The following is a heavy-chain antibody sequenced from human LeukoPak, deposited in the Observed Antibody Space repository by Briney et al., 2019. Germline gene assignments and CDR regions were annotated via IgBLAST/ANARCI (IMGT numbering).Heavy chain of an antibody. Sequence: PSETLSLTCAVYGGSFSGYYWSWIRQPPGKGLEWIGEINHSGSTNYNPSLKSRVTISVDTSKNQFSLKLSSVTAADTAVYYCAREGVVYFDLWGRGTLVTVSS. V-gene: IGHV4-34*01. D-gene: IGHD3-16*01. CDR1: GGSFSGYY. J-gene: IGHJ2*01. CDR3: AREGVVYFDL. CDR2: INHSGST.